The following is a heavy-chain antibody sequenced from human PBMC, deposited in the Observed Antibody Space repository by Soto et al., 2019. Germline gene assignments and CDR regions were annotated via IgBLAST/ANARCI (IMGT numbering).Heavy chain of an antibody. CDR2: IYWDDDK. Sequence: QITLKESGPTLVKPTQTLTLTCTFSGFSLTTSGVGVGWIRQPPGKALEWLALIYWDDDKRYSPSLKSRLTTTKDTSKNQVVLTMTNMDPVDTATYYCARRDHSSGPKHFDYWGQGTLVTVSS. D-gene: IGHD3-22*01. CDR3: ARRDHSSGPKHFDY. J-gene: IGHJ4*02. CDR1: GFSLTTSGVG. V-gene: IGHV2-5*02.